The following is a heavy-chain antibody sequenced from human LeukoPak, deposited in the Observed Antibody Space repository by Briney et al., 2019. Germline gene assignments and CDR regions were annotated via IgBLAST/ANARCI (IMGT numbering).Heavy chain of an antibody. J-gene: IGHJ4*02. CDR1: GYRFTSYW. CDR3: ARLAEIAAAAAPDY. CDR2: INSGDSHT. Sequence: GESLKISCKGSGYRFTSYWIGWVRQMPGKGLEWMGIINSGDSHTKYSPALQGHVTISADKSISTAYLHCSTLKASDTAMYYCARLAEIAAAAAPDYWGQGTLVTVSS. D-gene: IGHD6-13*01. V-gene: IGHV5-51*01.